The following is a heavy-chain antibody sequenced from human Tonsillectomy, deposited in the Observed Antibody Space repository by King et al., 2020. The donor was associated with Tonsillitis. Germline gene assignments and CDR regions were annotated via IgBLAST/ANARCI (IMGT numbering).Heavy chain of an antibody. CDR1: GYTFTSYG. V-gene: IGHV1-18*01. J-gene: IGHJ5*02. CDR3: ARKYGDFPENCFDP. CDR2: ISAYSGDT. Sequence: QLVQSGAEVKKPGASVRVSCKASGYTFTSYGISWVRQAPGHGLEWMGWISAYSGDTNYAQNFQGRVTMTTDTSTSTVYMELRSLRSDDTAIYYCARKYGDFPENCFDPWGQGTLVTVSS. D-gene: IGHD4-17*01.